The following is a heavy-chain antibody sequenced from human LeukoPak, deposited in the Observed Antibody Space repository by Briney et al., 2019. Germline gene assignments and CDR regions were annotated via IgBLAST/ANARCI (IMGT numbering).Heavy chain of an antibody. CDR3: ARGCGLDV. CDR2: INHNGNVN. Sequence: GGSLRLSCAASGFTFSSYWMNWARQAPGKGLEWVASINHNGNVNYYVDSVKGRFTISRDNAKNSLYLQMSNLRAEDTAVYFCARGCGLDVWGQGATVTVSS. D-gene: IGHD2-8*01. J-gene: IGHJ6*02. CDR1: GFTFSSYW. V-gene: IGHV3-7*03.